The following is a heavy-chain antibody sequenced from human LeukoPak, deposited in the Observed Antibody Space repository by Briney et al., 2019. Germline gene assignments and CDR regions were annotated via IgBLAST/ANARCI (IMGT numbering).Heavy chain of an antibody. CDR3: ARDSPRGGTFDY. CDR1: GFTFGSYE. J-gene: IGHJ4*02. V-gene: IGHV3-48*03. Sequence: GGSLRLSCAASGFTFGSYEMNWVRQAPGKGLEWVSYISSSGSTIYYADSVKGRFTISRDNAKNSLYLQMNSLRAEDTAVYYCARDSPRGGTFDYWGQETLVTVSS. CDR2: ISSSGSTI. D-gene: IGHD3-10*01.